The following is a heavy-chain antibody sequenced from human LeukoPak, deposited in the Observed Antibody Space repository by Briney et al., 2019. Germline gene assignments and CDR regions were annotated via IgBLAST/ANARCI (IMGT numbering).Heavy chain of an antibody. J-gene: IGHJ4*02. CDR1: GFTFSRYA. CDR3: AKTRSIEYTYGKFDY. CDR2: ITNSGGST. Sequence: GGSLRLSCAASGFTFSRYAMSWVRQAPGKGPEWVSGITNSGGSTYYADSVKGRFTISRDNSKNTLYLQMNSLRADDTAVYYCAKTRSIEYTYGKFDYWGQGTLVTVSS. D-gene: IGHD5-18*01. V-gene: IGHV3-23*01.